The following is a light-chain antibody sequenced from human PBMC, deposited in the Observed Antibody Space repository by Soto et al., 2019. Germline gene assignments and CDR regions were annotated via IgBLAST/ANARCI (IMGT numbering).Light chain of an antibody. CDR2: GAS. Sequence: EIEMTQSPATLSLAPGERVALSCGASESVSTNLAWYQQKAGQAPRLLIYGASTRATGIPARFSGSGSGTDFTLTISSLEPEDFAVYYCQQRSNWPPGGFFGGGTKVDI. J-gene: IGKJ4*01. CDR3: QQRSNWPPGGF. V-gene: IGKV3-11*01. CDR1: ESVSTN.